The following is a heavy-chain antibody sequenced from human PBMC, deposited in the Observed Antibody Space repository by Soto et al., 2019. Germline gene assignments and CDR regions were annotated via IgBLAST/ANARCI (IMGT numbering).Heavy chain of an antibody. J-gene: IGHJ6*03. CDR3: AKRDCSGGSCENYYYYSMDV. CDR2: ISGSGGST. V-gene: IGHV3-23*01. CDR1: GFTFSSYA. D-gene: IGHD2-15*01. Sequence: PGGSLRLSCAASGFTFSSYAMSWVRQAPGKGLEWVSAISGSGGSTYYADSVKGRFTISRDNSKNTLYLQMNSLRAEDTAVYYCAKRDCSGGSCENYYYYSMDVWGKGTPVSVSS.